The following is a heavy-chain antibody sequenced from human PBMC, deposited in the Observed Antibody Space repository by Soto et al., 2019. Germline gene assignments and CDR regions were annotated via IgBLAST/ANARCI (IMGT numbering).Heavy chain of an antibody. Sequence: SETMSVTCAVYGGSFSDYYWSWISQPQGKGLEWIGEINHSGSTNYNPSLKSRVTISVDTSKNQFSLKLSSVTAADTAVYYCARGWDIVVVPADDNWFDPWGQGTLVTVSS. V-gene: IGHV4-34*01. CDR3: ARGWDIVVVPADDNWFDP. J-gene: IGHJ5*02. CDR1: GGSFSDYY. CDR2: INHSGST. D-gene: IGHD2-2*01.